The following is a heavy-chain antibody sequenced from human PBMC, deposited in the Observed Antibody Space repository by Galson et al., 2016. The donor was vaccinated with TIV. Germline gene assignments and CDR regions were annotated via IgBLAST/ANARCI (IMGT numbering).Heavy chain of an antibody. D-gene: IGHD5-24*01. V-gene: IGHV3-23*01. J-gene: IGHJ4*02. CDR3: AKEATKGLQLYYIDY. CDR2: IASSGAA. CDR1: GFTFSSSA. Sequence: SLRLSCAASGFTFSSSAMTWVRHAPGKGLEWVSSIASSGAAYFSDSVDGRFAISSDNSKNTVFLQMNSLRADDTAVYYCAKEATKGLQLYYIDYWGQGIQVTVAS.